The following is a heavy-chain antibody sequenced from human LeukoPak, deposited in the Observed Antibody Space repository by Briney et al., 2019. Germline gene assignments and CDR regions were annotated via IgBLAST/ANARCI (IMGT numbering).Heavy chain of an antibody. CDR1: GFTVSGNY. CDR3: ARDRIGTGRWLQPEYYFDY. CDR2: IYSGGST. D-gene: IGHD5-24*01. Sequence: GGSLRLSCAASGFTVSGNYMSWVRQAPGKRLEWVPVIYSGGSTYYADSVKGRFTISRDNSKNTLYLQMNSLRAEDTAVYYCARDRIGTGRWLQPEYYFDYWGQGTLVTVSS. V-gene: IGHV3-66*02. J-gene: IGHJ4*02.